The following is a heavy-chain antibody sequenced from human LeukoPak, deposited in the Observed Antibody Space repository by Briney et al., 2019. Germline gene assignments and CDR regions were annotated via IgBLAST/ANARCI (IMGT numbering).Heavy chain of an antibody. J-gene: IGHJ6*03. CDR2: INSDGSST. Sequence: PGGSLRLSCAASGFTFSSYWMHWVRQAPGKGLVWVSRINSDGSSTSYADSVKGRFTISRDNAKNTLYLQMNSLRAEDTAVYYCARGPLTIFGVVVGDNYYYMDVWGKGTTVTVSS. V-gene: IGHV3-74*01. CDR3: ARGPLTIFGVVVGDNYYYMDV. D-gene: IGHD3-3*01. CDR1: GFTFSSYW.